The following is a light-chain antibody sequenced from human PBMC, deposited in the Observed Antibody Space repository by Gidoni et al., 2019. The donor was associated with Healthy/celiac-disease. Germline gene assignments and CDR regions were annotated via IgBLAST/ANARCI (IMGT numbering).Light chain of an antibody. J-gene: IGLJ2*01. V-gene: IGLV1-51*02. CDR2: ENN. CDR3: GTWDSSLSAGV. Sequence: QSVLTQPPSVSAAPGQKVTIPCSGSSSNIGNNYVSWYQQLPGTAPKLLIYENNKRPSGIPYRFSGSKSGTSATLGITGLQTGDEADYYCGTWDSSLSAGVFGGGTKLTVL. CDR1: SSNIGNNY.